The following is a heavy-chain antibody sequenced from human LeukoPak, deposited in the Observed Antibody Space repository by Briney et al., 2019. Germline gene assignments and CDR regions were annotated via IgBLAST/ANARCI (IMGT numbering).Heavy chain of an antibody. Sequence: SETLSLTCTVSGGSISSGGYYWSWIRQHPGTGLEWIGYIYYSGSTYYNPSLKSRVTISVDTSKNQFSLKLSSVTAADTAVYYCARDQIFGVVIDWGQGTLVTVSS. CDR1: GGSISSGGYY. CDR3: ARDQIFGVVID. J-gene: IGHJ4*02. CDR2: IYYSGST. V-gene: IGHV4-31*03. D-gene: IGHD3-3*01.